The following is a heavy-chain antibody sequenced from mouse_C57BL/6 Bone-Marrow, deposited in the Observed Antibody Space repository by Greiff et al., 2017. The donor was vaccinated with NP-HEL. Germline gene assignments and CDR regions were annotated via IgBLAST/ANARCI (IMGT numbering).Heavy chain of an antibody. J-gene: IGHJ3*01. CDR2: IYPRSGNT. CDR1: GYTFTSYG. Sequence: VQLQQSGAELARPGASVKLSCKASGYTFTSYGISWVKQRTGQGLEWIGEIYPRSGNTYSNEKFKGKATLTADKSSSTAYMELRSLTSEDSAVYFCARKVYYSNYVFAYWGQGTLVTVSA. D-gene: IGHD2-5*01. CDR3: ARKVYYSNYVFAY. V-gene: IGHV1-81*01.